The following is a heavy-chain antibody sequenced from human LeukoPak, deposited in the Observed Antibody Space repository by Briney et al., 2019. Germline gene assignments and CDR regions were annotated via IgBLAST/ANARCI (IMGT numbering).Heavy chain of an antibody. Sequence: GGSLRLSCAASGFTFSDYYMSWIRQAPGKGLEWVSYISSSGSTIYYADSVKGRFTISRDNAKNSLYLQMNSLRAEDTAVYYCAKACITGTTFGFDPWGQGTLVTVSS. D-gene: IGHD4-17*01. V-gene: IGHV3-11*01. J-gene: IGHJ5*02. CDR1: GFTFSDYY. CDR2: ISSSGSTI. CDR3: AKACITGTTFGFDP.